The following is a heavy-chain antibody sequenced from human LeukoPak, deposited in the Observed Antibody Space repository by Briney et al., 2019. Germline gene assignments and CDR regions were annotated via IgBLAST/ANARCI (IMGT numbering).Heavy chain of an antibody. V-gene: IGHV4-59*01. CDR1: GGSISSYY. J-gene: IGHJ4*02. D-gene: IGHD5-18*01. CDR3: ARAGSYGYPDY. CDR2: IYYSRST. Sequence: SETLSLTCTVSGGSISSYYWSWIRQPPGKGLEWIGYIYYSRSTNYNPSLKSRVTISVDTSKNQFSLKLSSVTAADTAVYYCARAGSYGYPDYWGQGTLVTVSS.